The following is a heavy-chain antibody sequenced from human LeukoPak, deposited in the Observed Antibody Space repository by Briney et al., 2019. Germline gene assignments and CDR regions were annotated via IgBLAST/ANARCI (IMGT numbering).Heavy chain of an antibody. CDR1: GASVSSGDYH. D-gene: IGHD3-16*01. CDR2: RNGDP. J-gene: IGHJ4*02. CDR3: VTYYVNGGGRGH. V-gene: IGHV4-61*08. Sequence: PSETLSLTCTVSGASVSSGDYHWSWVRQAPGKGLEWIGRNGDPSYNPSLKSRVAISIDTSRNQFSLRLNSVTAADTATYFCVTYYVNGGGRGHWGPGTLVTVSS.